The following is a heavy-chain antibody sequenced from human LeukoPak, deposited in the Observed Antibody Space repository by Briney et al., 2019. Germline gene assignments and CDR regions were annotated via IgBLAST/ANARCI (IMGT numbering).Heavy chain of an antibody. D-gene: IGHD4-17*01. CDR1: GGSLSNYY. Sequence: SETLSLTCTVSGGSLSNYYWSWIRQPPGKGLEWIGYIYYSGSINYNPSLKSRVTISDDMSKNQFSLPLSSVTAADTAVYYCARQSRDGDYIAKLFDYWGQGTLVTVSS. J-gene: IGHJ4*02. CDR3: ARQSRDGDYIAKLFDY. CDR2: IYYSGSI. V-gene: IGHV4-59*08.